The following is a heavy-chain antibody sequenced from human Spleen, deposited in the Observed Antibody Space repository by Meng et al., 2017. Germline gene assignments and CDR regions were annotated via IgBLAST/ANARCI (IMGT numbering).Heavy chain of an antibody. CDR1: GGSISSGGYY. Sequence: QVQRQQPGPGLVKPSQTLSLTCTVSGGSISSGGYYWSWIRQHPGKGLEWIGYIYYSGSTYYNPSLKSRLTISVDTSQNNLSLKLSSVTAADSAVYYCARGPTTMAHDFDYWGQGTLVTVSS. J-gene: IGHJ4*02. CDR2: IYYSGST. D-gene: IGHD4-11*01. CDR3: ARGPTTMAHDFDY. V-gene: IGHV4-31*03.